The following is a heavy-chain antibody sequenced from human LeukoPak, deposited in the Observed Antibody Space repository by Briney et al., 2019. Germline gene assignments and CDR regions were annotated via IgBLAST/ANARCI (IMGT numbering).Heavy chain of an antibody. V-gene: IGHV1-2*02. CDR3: ARVRYRLAETYIDY. J-gene: IGHJ4*02. D-gene: IGHD3-16*01. CDR1: GYTFTSYD. CDR2: INPNSGDT. Sequence: GASVKVSCKASGYTFTSYDINWVRQATGQGLERMGWINPNSGDTNYAQKFQGRVTMTRDTSISTAYMELSRLRSDDTAVYYCARVRYRLAETYIDYWGQGTLVTVSS.